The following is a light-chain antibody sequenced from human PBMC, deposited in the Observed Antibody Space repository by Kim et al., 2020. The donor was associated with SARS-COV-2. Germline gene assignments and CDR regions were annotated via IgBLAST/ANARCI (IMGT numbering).Light chain of an antibody. V-gene: IGKV1-39*01. CDR1: QSISTY. CDR3: QQSYFSRT. Sequence: DIQMTQSPSSLSASVGDRVTISCRASQSISTYLNWYQQKPGKAPRLLIFAASTLQSGVPSRFSGSGSGTDFTLTISSLQPEDFATYYCQQSYFSRTFGQGTKVDIK. CDR2: AAS. J-gene: IGKJ1*01.